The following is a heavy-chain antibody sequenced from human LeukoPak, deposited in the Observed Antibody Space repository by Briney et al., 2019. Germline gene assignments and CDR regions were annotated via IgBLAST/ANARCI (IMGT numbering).Heavy chain of an antibody. D-gene: IGHD3-10*01. Sequence: GGSLRLSCAASGFTFSSYAMSWVRQAPGKGLEWVSAISGRGGSTYYADSVKGRFTISRDNSKNTLYLQMNSLRAEDTAVYYCAKFEHYYGSGSYYRPYYYYYYMDVWGKGTTVTVSS. V-gene: IGHV3-23*01. CDR2: ISGRGGST. CDR1: GFTFSSYA. CDR3: AKFEHYYGSGSYYRPYYYYYYMDV. J-gene: IGHJ6*03.